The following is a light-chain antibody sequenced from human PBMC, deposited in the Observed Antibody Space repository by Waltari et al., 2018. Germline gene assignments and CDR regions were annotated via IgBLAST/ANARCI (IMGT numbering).Light chain of an antibody. J-gene: IGKJ1*01. CDR3: QQYGSSPWM. CDR2: GAS. V-gene: IGKV3-20*01. Sequence: ELVLTQSPGTLSLSPGESATLSCRASQSVSRSYLAWYQQKPGQAPRLLIYGASSRATGIPDRFSGSGSGTDFTLTISRLEPEDFAVYYCQQYGSSPWMFGQGTKVEIK. CDR1: QSVSRSY.